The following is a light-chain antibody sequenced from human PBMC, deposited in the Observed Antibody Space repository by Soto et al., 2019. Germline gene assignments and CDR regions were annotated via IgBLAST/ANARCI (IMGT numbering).Light chain of an antibody. CDR1: QSISRF. J-gene: IGKJ4*01. CDR3: QQSYSDPLT. CDR2: AAS. V-gene: IGKV1-39*01. Sequence: DTQTTQPPSALSASGGDRLTITGRATQSISRFLNWYQQTPGKAPKPLXYAASSLQSGVPSRFSGSGSGTDFPPTINSLPPEDFEPYYCQQSYSDPLTFGRGTKVDIK.